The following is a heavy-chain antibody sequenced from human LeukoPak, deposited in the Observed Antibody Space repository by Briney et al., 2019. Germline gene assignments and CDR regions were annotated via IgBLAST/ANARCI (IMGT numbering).Heavy chain of an antibody. D-gene: IGHD2-21*02. CDR1: GYTFTSYA. CDR3: ARVACGGDCYLDAFDI. V-gene: IGHV7-4-1*02. CDR2: INTNTGNP. Sequence: ASVKVSCKASGYTFTSYAMNWVRQAPGQGLEWMGWINTNTGNPTYAQGFTGRFVFSLDTSVSTAYLQISSLKAEDTAVYYCARVACGGDCYLDAFDIWGQGTMVTVSS. J-gene: IGHJ3*02.